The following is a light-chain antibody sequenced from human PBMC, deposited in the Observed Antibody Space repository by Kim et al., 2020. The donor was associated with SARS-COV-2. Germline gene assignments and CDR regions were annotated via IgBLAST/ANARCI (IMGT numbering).Light chain of an antibody. CDR2: GVN. CDR3: ISYTTTTTWV. Sequence: GQSISISCTGTSTDIGTYDYVSWYQQQPGKAPKLIVFGVNERPSGASNRFSGSKSGNTASLTISGLQAGDEADYYCISYTTTTTWVFGGGTQLTVL. V-gene: IGLV2-14*03. J-gene: IGLJ3*02. CDR1: STDIGTYDY.